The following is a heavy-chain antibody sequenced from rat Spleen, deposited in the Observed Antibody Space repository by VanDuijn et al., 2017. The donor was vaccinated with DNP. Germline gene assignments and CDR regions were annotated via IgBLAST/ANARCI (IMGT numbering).Heavy chain of an antibody. D-gene: IGHD1-7*01. CDR2: MSPTTRSS. J-gene: IGHJ3*01. CDR1: GFTFSNYG. Sequence: EVQLVESGGGLVQPGRSLKLSCAASGFTFSNYGMVWVRQAPTKGLEWVACMSPTTRSSYYRDSVRGRFTVSRDDSTSTLYLQMDSLRSEDTANYYCATSSYYGYDYGFGYWGQGTLVTVSS. V-gene: IGHV5-19*01. CDR3: ATSSYYGYDYGFGY.